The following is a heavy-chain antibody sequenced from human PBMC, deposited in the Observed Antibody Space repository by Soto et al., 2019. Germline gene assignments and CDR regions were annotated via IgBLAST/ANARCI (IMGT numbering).Heavy chain of an antibody. D-gene: IGHD2-2*01. CDR3: ARVPDR. Sequence: PSETLSLTCTVSGGSISSFYWSWIRQPPGKGLEWIGYIYYSGSTNYNPSPKSRVTISVDRSKNQFSLKLSSVTAADTAVYYCARVPDRWGQGTLVTVSS. J-gene: IGHJ5*02. CDR1: GGSISSFY. CDR2: IYYSGST. V-gene: IGHV4-59*12.